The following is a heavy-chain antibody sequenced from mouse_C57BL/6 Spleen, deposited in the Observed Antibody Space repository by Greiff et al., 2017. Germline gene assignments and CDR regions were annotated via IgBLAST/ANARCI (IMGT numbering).Heavy chain of an antibody. V-gene: IGHV14-4*01. Sequence: VQLQQSGAELVRPGASVKLSCTASGFNINDDYMHWVKQRPEQGLEWIGWIDPANGDTEYAPKFQGKATLTADTSSNPAYLQLSSLTSEDTAVYDCTTYYGSGPAGFAYWGQGTLVTVSA. CDR1: GFNINDDY. CDR3: TTYYGSGPAGFAY. D-gene: IGHD1-1*01. CDR2: IDPANGDT. J-gene: IGHJ3*01.